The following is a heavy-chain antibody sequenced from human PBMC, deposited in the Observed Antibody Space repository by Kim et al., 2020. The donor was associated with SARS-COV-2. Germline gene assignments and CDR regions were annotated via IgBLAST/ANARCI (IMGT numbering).Heavy chain of an antibody. V-gene: IGHV4-59*01. CDR2: IYYSGST. CDR3: ARGREHVDY. Sequence: SETLSLTCTVSGGSISSYYWSWIRQPPGKGLEWIGYIYYSGSTNYNPSLKSRVTISVDTSKNQFSLKLSSVTAADTAVYYCARGREHVDYWGQGTLVTVSS. D-gene: IGHD1-26*01. J-gene: IGHJ4*02. CDR1: GGSISSYY.